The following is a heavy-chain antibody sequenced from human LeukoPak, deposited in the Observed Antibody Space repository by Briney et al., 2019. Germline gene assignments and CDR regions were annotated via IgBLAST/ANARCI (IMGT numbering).Heavy chain of an antibody. V-gene: IGHV3-7*01. Sequence: GGSLRLSCAASGFTFSRYWMSWIRQAPGKGLEWVANIRQDGSEKYYVDSVKGRFTISRDNAKNSLYLQMNSLRAEDTAVYYCARGDYYDSSTYYTNAFDIWGQGTMVTVSS. CDR1: GFTFSRYW. CDR2: IRQDGSEK. J-gene: IGHJ3*02. CDR3: ARGDYYDSSTYYTNAFDI. D-gene: IGHD3-22*01.